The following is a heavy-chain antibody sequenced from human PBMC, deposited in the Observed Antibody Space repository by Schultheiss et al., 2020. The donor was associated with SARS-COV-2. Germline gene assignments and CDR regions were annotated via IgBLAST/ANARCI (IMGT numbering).Heavy chain of an antibody. D-gene: IGHD2-21*01. CDR3: ARLPYCGGDCPRAFDI. CDR1: GFTFSSYG. CDR2: ISGSGSYT. Sequence: GGSLRLSCAASGFTFSSYGMHWVRQAPGKGLEWVSYISGSGSYTNYADSVKGRFTISRDNAKKSLYLQMNSLRAEDTAVYYCARLPYCGGDCPRAFDIWGQGTMVTVSS. V-gene: IGHV3-21*05. J-gene: IGHJ3*02.